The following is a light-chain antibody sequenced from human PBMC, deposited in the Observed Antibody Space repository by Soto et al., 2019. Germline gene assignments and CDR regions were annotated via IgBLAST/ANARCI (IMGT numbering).Light chain of an antibody. Sequence: QSVLTQPASVSGSPGQSITISCTGTSSDVGGYNYVSWYQQHPGKAHKLMIYEVSKRPSGVSNRFSGSKSGNTASLTISGLQAEDEADYYCSSYTSSSTLGYVFGTGTKLTVL. CDR1: SSDVGGYNY. V-gene: IGLV2-14*01. J-gene: IGLJ1*01. CDR3: SSYTSSSTLGYV. CDR2: EVS.